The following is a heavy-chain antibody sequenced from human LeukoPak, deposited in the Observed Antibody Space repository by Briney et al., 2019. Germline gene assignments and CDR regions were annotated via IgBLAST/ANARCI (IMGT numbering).Heavy chain of an antibody. D-gene: IGHD5-12*01. CDR3: ARDIGSGYNPGRMDV. J-gene: IGHJ6*03. V-gene: IGHV3-48*04. Sequence: PGGSLRLSGAASGFIFSAYSMDWVRQAPGKGLEWVSYISSNPGTTYYADSVKGRFTISRDSAKNSLYLQMNSLRAEDTAVYYCARDIGSGYNPGRMDVRGKGTTVTVSS. CDR2: ISSNPGTT. CDR1: GFIFSAYS.